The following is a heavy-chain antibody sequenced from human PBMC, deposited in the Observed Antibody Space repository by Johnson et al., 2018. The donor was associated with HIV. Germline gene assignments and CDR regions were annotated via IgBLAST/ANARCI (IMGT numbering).Heavy chain of an antibody. D-gene: IGHD1-26*01. J-gene: IGHJ3*02. Sequence: VQLVESGGGVVQPGRSLRLSCAASGFTFSSYAMHWVRQAPGKGLEWVSGISGSGGSTYYADSVKGRFTISRDNSKNTLYLQINSLRAEDTAVYYCAKGNSGIYGLTHAFDIWGQGTMVTVSS. CDR1: GFTFSSYA. CDR2: ISGSGGST. CDR3: AKGNSGIYGLTHAFDI. V-gene: IGHV3-23*04.